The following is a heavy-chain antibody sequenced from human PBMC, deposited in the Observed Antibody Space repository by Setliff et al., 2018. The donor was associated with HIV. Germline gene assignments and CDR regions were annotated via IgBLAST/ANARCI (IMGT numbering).Heavy chain of an antibody. V-gene: IGHV1-3*01. CDR1: GFTFTTYA. CDR2: INAANGKT. Sequence: ASVKVSCKASGFTFTTYAVHWVRQAPGQRPEWMGWINAANGKTRYPQRFEARVTITMDTGASTAYMELNSPRSEDSAVYYCARGVIRGVISQGGLDYWGPGTLVTV. D-gene: IGHD3-10*01. CDR3: ARGVIRGVISQGGLDY. J-gene: IGHJ4*02.